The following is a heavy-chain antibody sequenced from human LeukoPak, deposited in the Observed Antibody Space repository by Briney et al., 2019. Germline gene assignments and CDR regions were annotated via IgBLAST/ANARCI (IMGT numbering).Heavy chain of an antibody. CDR1: GDSVSSSNYY. CDR2: LYYDGRT. J-gene: IGHJ4*02. Sequence: SETLSLTCTVFGDSVSSSNYYWAWFRQPPGKGLDWIGSLYYDGRTYYSPSLESRVTVSVDTSKNQFALKLTSVTAADTAVYYCARHDTIVVVPAAIPNYFDYWGQGTLVTVSS. CDR3: ARHDTIVVVPAAIPNYFDY. V-gene: IGHV4-39*01. D-gene: IGHD2-2*02.